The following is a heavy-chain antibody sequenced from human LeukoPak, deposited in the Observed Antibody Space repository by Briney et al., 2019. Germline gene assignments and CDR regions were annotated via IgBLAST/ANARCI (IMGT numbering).Heavy chain of an antibody. CDR3: ARDRRFDDFWSGFRDF. V-gene: IGHV1-18*01. CDR2: ISAYSGNT. CDR1: GYTFTSYG. Sequence: GASVKVSCKASGYTFTSYGFSWGRQAPGQGLEWMGWISAYSGNTKYAQKLQGRVTMTTDTSTSTAYLELRSLISDDTAVYYCARDRRFDDFWSGFRDFWGQGTLVTVSS. D-gene: IGHD3-3*01. J-gene: IGHJ4*02.